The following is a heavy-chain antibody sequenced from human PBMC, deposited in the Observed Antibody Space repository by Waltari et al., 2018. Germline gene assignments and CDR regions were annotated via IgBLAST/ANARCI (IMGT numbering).Heavy chain of an antibody. CDR2: ITTDGSSK. D-gene: IGHD2-15*01. J-gene: IGHJ6*03. CDR3: TRDAVGHMDV. Sequence: EVQLVESGGGLVQPGGSLRLSCSVSGFTFSHSWMNWVRQAPGKGLEWVAHITTDGSSKTYADSVTGRFTISRDNTKDTLYLEMNSLTAEDTAVYYCTRDAVGHMDVWGKGTTVTVS. V-gene: IGHV3-74*01. CDR1: GFTFSHSW.